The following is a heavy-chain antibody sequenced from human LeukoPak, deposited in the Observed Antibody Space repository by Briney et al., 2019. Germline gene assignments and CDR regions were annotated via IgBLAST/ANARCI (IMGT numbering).Heavy chain of an antibody. V-gene: IGHV3-74*01. CDR3: ARAPYCGGDRYSAHDAFDI. J-gene: IGHJ3*02. D-gene: IGHD2-21*02. Sequence: GGSLRLSCAASGFTFSSYWIPWVRQAPGKGLVWVSRINSDGSSTSYADSVKGRFTISRDNAKNTLYLQMNSLRAEDTAVYYCARAPYCGGDRYSAHDAFDIWGQGTMVTVSS. CDR1: GFTFSSYW. CDR2: INSDGSST.